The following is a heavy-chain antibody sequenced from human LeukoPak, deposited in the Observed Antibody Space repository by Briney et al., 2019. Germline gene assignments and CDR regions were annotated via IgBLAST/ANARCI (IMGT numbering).Heavy chain of an antibody. J-gene: IGHJ6*03. D-gene: IGHD5-24*01. CDR2: IYPGDSDT. CDR3: ARSRLTIDYYYYYMDV. V-gene: IGHV5-51*01. Sequence: GESLKISCKGSGYSFTSYWIGWVRQMPGKGLEWMGIIYPGDSDTRYSPSFQGQVTISADKSISTAYLQWSSLKASDTAMYYCARSRLTIDYYYYYMDVWGKGTTATVSS. CDR1: GYSFTSYW.